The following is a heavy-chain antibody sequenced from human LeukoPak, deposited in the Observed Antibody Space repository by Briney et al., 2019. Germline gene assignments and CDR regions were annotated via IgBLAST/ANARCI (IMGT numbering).Heavy chain of an antibody. V-gene: IGHV1-69*13. J-gene: IGHJ6*03. CDR3: AGPKGDCSGGSCYPAYYYCMDV. Sequence: SVKVSCKASGGTFSSYAISWVRQAPGQGLEWMGGIIPIFGTANYAQKFQGRVTITADESTSTAYMELSSLRSEDTAVYYCAGPKGDCSGGSCYPAYYYCMDVWGKGTTVTISS. CDR1: GGTFSSYA. D-gene: IGHD2-15*01. CDR2: IIPIFGTA.